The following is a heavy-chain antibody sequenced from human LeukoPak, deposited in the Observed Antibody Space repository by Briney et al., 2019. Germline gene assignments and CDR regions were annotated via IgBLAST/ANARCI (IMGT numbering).Heavy chain of an antibody. D-gene: IGHD3-9*01. CDR1: GFTFSSYA. CDR3: AKDYDTLTGYYSLIGY. J-gene: IGHJ4*02. V-gene: IGHV3-23*01. Sequence: GGSLRLSCAASGFTFSSYAMSWVRQALGKGLEWVSVISGSGGSTSYADSVKGRFTVSRDNSKNMLYLQMNSLRAEDTAVYYCAKDYDTLTGYYSLIGYWGQGTLVTVSS. CDR2: ISGSGGST.